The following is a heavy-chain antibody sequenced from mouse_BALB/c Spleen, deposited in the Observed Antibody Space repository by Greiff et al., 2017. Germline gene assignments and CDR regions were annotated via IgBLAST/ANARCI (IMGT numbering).Heavy chain of an antibody. CDR3: ARSGARVLYYAMDY. Sequence: QVQLQQSGAELAKPGASVKMSCKASGYTFTSYWMHWVKQRPGQGLEWIGYINPSTGYTEYNQKFKDKATLTADKSSSTAYMQLSSLTSEDSAVYYGARSGARVLYYAMDYWGQGTSVTVSS. CDR2: INPSTGYT. CDR1: GYTFTSYW. J-gene: IGHJ4*01. D-gene: IGHD2-14*01. V-gene: IGHV1-7*01.